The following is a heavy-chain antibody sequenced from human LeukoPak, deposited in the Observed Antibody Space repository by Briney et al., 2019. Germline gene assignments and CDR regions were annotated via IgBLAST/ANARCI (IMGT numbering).Heavy chain of an antibody. CDR2: TSTYNGNT. V-gene: IGHV1-18*04. J-gene: IGHJ4*02. CDR1: GYTFTSYG. D-gene: IGHD3-9*01. Sequence: ASVKVSCKASGYTFTSYGFSWVRQAPGHGLEWMGWTSTYNGNTNYAQKLQGRVTMTTATSTSTAYMELRSLRSDDTAVYYCARVAGLRYFDWVDYWGQGTPVTVSS. CDR3: ARVAGLRYFDWVDY.